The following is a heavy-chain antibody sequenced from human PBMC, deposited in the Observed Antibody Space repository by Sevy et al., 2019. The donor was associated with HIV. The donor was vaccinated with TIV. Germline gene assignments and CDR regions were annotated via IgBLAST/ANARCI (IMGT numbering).Heavy chain of an antibody. CDR2: KSYDGSQK. Sequence: GGSLRLSCTVSGFIFSNFAMHWVRQAPGKGLEWVAVKSYDGSQKYYADSVKGRFIVSRDNSRNILSLEMSSLTRDDTAVYYCARGENDDEFFQYWGQGTLVTVSS. J-gene: IGHJ1*01. V-gene: IGHV3-30*04. CDR1: GFIFSNFA. CDR3: ARGENDDEFFQY. D-gene: IGHD1-26*01.